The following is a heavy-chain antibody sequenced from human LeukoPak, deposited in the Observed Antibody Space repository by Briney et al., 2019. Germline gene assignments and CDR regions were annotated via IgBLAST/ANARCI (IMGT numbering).Heavy chain of an antibody. CDR3: TTADCSGGSCYSPGTAFDI. J-gene: IGHJ3*02. V-gene: IGHV3-15*01. D-gene: IGHD2-15*01. CDR1: GFTFSNAW. Sequence: PGGSLRLSCAASGFTFSNAWMSWVRQAPGKGLEWVGRIKSKTDGGTTDYAAPVKGRFTISRDGSKNTLYLQMNSLKTEDTAVYYCTTADCSGGSCYSPGTAFDIWGQGTMVTVSS. CDR2: IKSKTDGGTT.